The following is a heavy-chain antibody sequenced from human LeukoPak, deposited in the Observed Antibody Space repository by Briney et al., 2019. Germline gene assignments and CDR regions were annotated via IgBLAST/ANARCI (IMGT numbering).Heavy chain of an antibody. CDR2: IYYSGNT. V-gene: IGHV4-59*01. J-gene: IGHJ4*02. CDR1: GGSITSYY. Sequence: SETLSLTCTVFGGSITSYYWSWIRQPPGKGLEWIGYIYYSGNTNYNPSLKSRVTISVDTSKNQFSLKLSSVTAADTAVYYCTREDGSTSSFDYWGQGTLVTVSS. D-gene: IGHD5-24*01. CDR3: TREDGSTSSFDY.